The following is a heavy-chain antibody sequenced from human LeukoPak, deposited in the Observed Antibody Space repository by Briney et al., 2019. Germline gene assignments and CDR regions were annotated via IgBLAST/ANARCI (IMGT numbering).Heavy chain of an antibody. V-gene: IGHV4-34*01. CDR3: ARGGYSYVDFDY. J-gene: IGHJ4*02. CDR2: INHSGST. D-gene: IGHD5-18*01. CDR1: GGSFSGYY. Sequence: PSETLSLTCADYGGSFSGYYWSWIRQPPGKGLEWIGEINHSGSTNYNPSLKSRVTISVDTSKNQFSLKLSSVTAADTAVYYCARGGYSYVDFDYWGQGTLVTVSS.